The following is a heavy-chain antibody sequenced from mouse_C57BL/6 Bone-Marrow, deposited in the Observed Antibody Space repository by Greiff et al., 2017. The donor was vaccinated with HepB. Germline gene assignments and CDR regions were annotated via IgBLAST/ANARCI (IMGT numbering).Heavy chain of an antibody. D-gene: IGHD4-1*01. V-gene: IGHV5-12*01. CDR2: ISNGGGST. CDR3: ARHNWDPFAY. Sequence: EVQGVESGGGLVQPGGSLKLSCAASGFTFSDYYMYWVRQTPEKRLEWVAYISNGGGSTYYPDTVKGRFTISRDNAKNTLYLQMSRLKSEDTAMYYCARHNWDPFAYWGQGTLVTVSA. CDR1: GFTFSDYY. J-gene: IGHJ3*01.